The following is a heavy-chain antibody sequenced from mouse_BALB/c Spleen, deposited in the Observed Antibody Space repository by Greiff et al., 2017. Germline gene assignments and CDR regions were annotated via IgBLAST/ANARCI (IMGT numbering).Heavy chain of an antibody. J-gene: IGHJ2*01. CDR2: IWAGGST. D-gene: IGHD1-1*01. Sequence: VKLMESGPGLVAPSQSLSITCTVSGFSLTSYGVHWVRQPPGKGPEWLGVIWAGGSTNYNSALMSRLSISKDNSKSQVFLKMNSLQTDDTAMYYCATLTTGPDYWGQGTTLTVSS. CDR3: ATLTTGPDY. CDR1: GFSLTSYG. V-gene: IGHV2-9*02.